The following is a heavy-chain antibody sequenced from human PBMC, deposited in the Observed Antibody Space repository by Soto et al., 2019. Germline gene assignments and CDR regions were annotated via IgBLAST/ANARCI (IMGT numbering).Heavy chain of an antibody. J-gene: IGHJ5*02. Sequence: QVQLQESGPGLVKPSETLSLTCTVSGGSISSYYWSWIRQPPGKGLEWIGYIYYSGSTNYNPSLMSRVTISVDTSKNQFSLKLSSVTAADTAVYYCAREDGTWFDPWGQGTLVTVSS. V-gene: IGHV4-59*01. CDR2: IYYSGST. D-gene: IGHD1-1*01. CDR1: GGSISSYY. CDR3: AREDGTWFDP.